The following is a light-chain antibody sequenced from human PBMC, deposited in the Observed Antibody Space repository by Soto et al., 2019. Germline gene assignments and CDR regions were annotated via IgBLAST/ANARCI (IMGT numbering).Light chain of an antibody. V-gene: IGKV1-9*01. CDR1: QGIANY. CDR2: AAS. Sequence: DIQLTQSPSFMSASVGDRVTITCRASQGIANYLAWFQQKPGKAPKILIFAASTLQSAAPSRFSGTGSGTEFTLTISSLQPEDFATYYCQQVHSYPRTFGQGTKLEI. J-gene: IGKJ2*01. CDR3: QQVHSYPRT.